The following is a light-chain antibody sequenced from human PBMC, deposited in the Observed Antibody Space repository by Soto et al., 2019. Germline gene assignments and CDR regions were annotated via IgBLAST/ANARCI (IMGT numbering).Light chain of an antibody. CDR3: SSYTRSSTRV. J-gene: IGLJ2*01. CDR2: EVS. Sequence: QSALTQPASVSGSPGQSITISCTGTSSDVGNYNYVSWYQQHPGKAPKLMIYEVSNRPSGVSNRFSGSKSGNTASLTVFGLQAEDEADYYCSSYTRSSTRVFGGATKLTVL. V-gene: IGLV2-14*01. CDR1: SSDVGNYNY.